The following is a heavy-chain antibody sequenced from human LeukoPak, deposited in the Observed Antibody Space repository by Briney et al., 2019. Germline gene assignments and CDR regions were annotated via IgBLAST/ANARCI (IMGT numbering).Heavy chain of an antibody. CDR1: GFTFSRNY. V-gene: IGHV3-53*01. D-gene: IGHD2-21*02. J-gene: IGHJ1*01. Sequence: GGSLRLSCAASGFTFSRNYMSWVRQAPGKGLEWVSVIYSGGSTYYADSVKGRFTISRDNSKNTLYLQMNSLRAEDTAVYYCARGRDCGGDCYSNEYFQHWGQGTLVTVSS. CDR2: IYSGGST. CDR3: ARGRDCGGDCYSNEYFQH.